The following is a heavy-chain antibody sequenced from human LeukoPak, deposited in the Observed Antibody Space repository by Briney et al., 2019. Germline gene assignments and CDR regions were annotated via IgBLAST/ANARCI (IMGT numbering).Heavy chain of an antibody. J-gene: IGHJ3*02. CDR3: ARDTVVVVPAAIGDAFDI. D-gene: IGHD2-2*01. Sequence: PGGSLRLSCAASGFTFSSYSMNWVRQAPGKGLEWVSSISSSSSYIYYADSVKGRFTISRDNAKNSLYLQMNSLRAEDTAVYYWARDTVVVVPAAIGDAFDIWGQGTTVTVSS. CDR2: ISSSSSYI. CDR1: GFTFSSYS. V-gene: IGHV3-21*01.